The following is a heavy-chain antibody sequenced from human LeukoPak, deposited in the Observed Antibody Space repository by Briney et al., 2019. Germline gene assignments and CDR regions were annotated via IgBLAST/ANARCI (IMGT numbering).Heavy chain of an antibody. CDR1: GYTFTSSG. Sequence: ASVKVSCKASGYTFTSSGISWVRQAPGQGLEWMGWISAYNGNTNYAQKLQGRVTMTTDTSTSTAYMELRSLRSDDTAVYYCARGLPDRGVIITYFDYWGQGTLVTVSS. D-gene: IGHD3-10*01. CDR3: ARGLPDRGVIITYFDY. V-gene: IGHV1-18*01. CDR2: ISAYNGNT. J-gene: IGHJ4*02.